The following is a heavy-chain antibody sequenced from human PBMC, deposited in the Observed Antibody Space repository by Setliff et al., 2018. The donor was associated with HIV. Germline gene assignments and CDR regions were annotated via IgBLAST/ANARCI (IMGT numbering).Heavy chain of an antibody. Sequence: GGSLRLSCAASGFTFSSYSMNWVRQAPGKGLEWVSSISSGSSYIYYAESVKGRFTISRDNAKNSLYLQMNSLRAEDTAVYYCARDTVGLDYWGQGTLVTVSS. D-gene: IGHD2-15*01. CDR3: ARDTVGLDY. CDR2: ISSGSSYI. J-gene: IGHJ4*02. CDR1: GFTFSSYS. V-gene: IGHV3-21*01.